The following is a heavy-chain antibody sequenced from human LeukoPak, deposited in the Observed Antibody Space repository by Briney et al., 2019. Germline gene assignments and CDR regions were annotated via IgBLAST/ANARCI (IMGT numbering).Heavy chain of an antibody. J-gene: IGHJ4*02. Sequence: PSETLSLTCTVSGGSISSSSYYWGWIRQPPGKGLEWIGSIYYSGSTYYNPSLKSRVTISVDTSKNQFSLKLSSVTAADTAVYYCARHSSWSKKSPFDYWGQGTQVTVSS. D-gene: IGHD6-6*01. CDR3: ARHSSWSKKSPFDY. CDR1: GGSISSSSYY. CDR2: IYYSGST. V-gene: IGHV4-39*01.